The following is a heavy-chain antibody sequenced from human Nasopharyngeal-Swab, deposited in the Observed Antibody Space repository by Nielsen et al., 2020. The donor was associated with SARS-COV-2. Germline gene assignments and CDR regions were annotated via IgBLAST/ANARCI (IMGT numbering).Heavy chain of an antibody. V-gene: IGHV1-46*01. J-gene: IGHJ6*02. CDR3: ARGIAAAGTPGYGMDV. D-gene: IGHD6-13*01. CDR1: GYTFTSYY. Sequence: ASVKVSCKASGYTFTSYYMHWVRQAPGQGLEWMGIINPSGGSTSYAQKFQGRVTMTRDTSISTAYMELSRLRSDDTAVYYCARGIAAAGTPGYGMDVWGQGTTVTVSS. CDR2: INPSGGST.